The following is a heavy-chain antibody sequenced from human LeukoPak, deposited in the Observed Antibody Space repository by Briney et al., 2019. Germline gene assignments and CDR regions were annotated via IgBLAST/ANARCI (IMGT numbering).Heavy chain of an antibody. D-gene: IGHD5-12*01. CDR3: AKHYSGYDWGYYGMDV. Sequence: PGGSLRLSCAASGFPFSDQYMAWIRQAPGKGLEWISYISSSSSSTNYADSVKGRFTISRDNSKNTLYLQMNSLRAEDTAVYYCAKHYSGYDWGYYGMDVWGQGTTVTVSS. CDR2: ISSSSSST. V-gene: IGHV3-11*03. CDR1: GFPFSDQY. J-gene: IGHJ6*02.